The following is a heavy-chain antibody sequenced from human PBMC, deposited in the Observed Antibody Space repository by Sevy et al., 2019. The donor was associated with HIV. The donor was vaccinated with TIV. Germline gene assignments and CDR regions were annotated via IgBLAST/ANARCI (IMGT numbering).Heavy chain of an antibody. Sequence: GGYLRLSCAASGFTFSSYAMHWVRQAPGKGLEWMAVISYDGSNKYYADSVKGRFTISRDNSKNMLYLQMNSLRAEDTAVYYCARGDLAFWSGDYVNYYYYGMDVWGQGTTVTVSS. D-gene: IGHD3-3*01. CDR3: ARGDLAFWSGDYVNYYYYGMDV. J-gene: IGHJ6*02. CDR1: GFTFSSYA. CDR2: ISYDGSNK. V-gene: IGHV3-30*04.